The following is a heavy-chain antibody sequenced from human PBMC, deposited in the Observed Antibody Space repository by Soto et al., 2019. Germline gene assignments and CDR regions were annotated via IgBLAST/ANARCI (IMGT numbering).Heavy chain of an antibody. V-gene: IGHV3-23*01. CDR1: GFTFSSYA. D-gene: IGHD6-13*01. CDR3: AKDGVAAAGPFDY. CDR2: ISGSGGST. Sequence: PGGSLSLSCAASGFTFSSYAMSWVRQAPGKGLEWVSAISGSGGSTYHADSVKGRFTISRDNSKNTLYLQMNSLRAEDTAVYYCAKDGVAAAGPFDYWGQGTLVTVSS. J-gene: IGHJ4*02.